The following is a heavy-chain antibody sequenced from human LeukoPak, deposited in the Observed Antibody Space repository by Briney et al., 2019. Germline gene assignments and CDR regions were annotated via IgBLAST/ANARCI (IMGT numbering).Heavy chain of an antibody. CDR3: AREHYYDTSGYYRDFDY. D-gene: IGHD3-22*01. V-gene: IGHV3-30-3*01. CDR2: ISYDGSNK. CDR1: GFIFSTYI. Sequence: GGSLRLSCAASGFIFSTYIMHWVRQAPGKGLEGVALISYDGSNKYYADSVKGRFTVSRDNSKNTLYLQMDNLRAEDTAIYYCAREHYYDTSGYYRDFDYWGLGTLVTVSS. J-gene: IGHJ4*02.